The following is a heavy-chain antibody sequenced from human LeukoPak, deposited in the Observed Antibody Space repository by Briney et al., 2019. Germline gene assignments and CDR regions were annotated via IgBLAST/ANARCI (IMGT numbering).Heavy chain of an antibody. Sequence: SETLSLTCTVSGGSISSGSYYWSWIRQPAGKGLEWIGRIYTSGSTNYNPSLKSRVTISVDMSKNLFSLKLSSVTAADTAVYYCARTSSSWYRGGYYYYGMDVWGQGTTVTVSS. CDR1: GGSISSGSYY. D-gene: IGHD6-13*01. V-gene: IGHV4-61*02. CDR2: IYTSGST. CDR3: ARTSSSWYRGGYYYYGMDV. J-gene: IGHJ6*02.